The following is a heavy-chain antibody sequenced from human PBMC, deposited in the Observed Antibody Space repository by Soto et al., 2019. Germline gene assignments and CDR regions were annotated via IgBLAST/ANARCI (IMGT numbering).Heavy chain of an antibody. V-gene: IGHV1-69*06. Sequence: GASVKVSCKASGGTFSSYAISWVRQAPGQGLEWMGGIIPIFGTANYAQKFQGRVTITADKSTSTAYMELSSLRSEDTAVYYCARDSVRVGYNFFRFDYWGQGTLVTVSS. CDR1: GGTFSSYA. J-gene: IGHJ4*02. CDR3: ARDSVRVGYNFFRFDY. D-gene: IGHD5-12*01. CDR2: IIPIFGTA.